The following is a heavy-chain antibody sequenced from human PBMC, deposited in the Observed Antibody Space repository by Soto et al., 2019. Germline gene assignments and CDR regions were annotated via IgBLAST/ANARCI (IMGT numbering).Heavy chain of an antibody. CDR1: NYSISSGYY. D-gene: IGHD3-16*01. CDR2: MYHSGTT. J-gene: IGHJ4*02. Sequence: SETLSLTCTVSNYSISSGYYWGWIRQSPGEGLEWIVSMYHSGTTYYNPSLKSRVTISIDTSKNQFSLKLTSVTSADTAVYFCARVAFGPIDYWGQETLVTVSS. V-gene: IGHV4-38-2*02. CDR3: ARVAFGPIDY.